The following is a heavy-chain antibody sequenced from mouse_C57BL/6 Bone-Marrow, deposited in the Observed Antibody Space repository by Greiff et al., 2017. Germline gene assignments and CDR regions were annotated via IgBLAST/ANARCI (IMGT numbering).Heavy chain of an antibody. Sequence: VQLQESGAELARPGASVKLSCKASGYTFTSYGISWVKQRTGQGLEWIGEIYPRRGNTYYNEKFKGKATLTADKSSSTAYMELRSLTSEDSAVYFCASPSYYINYGDYWGQGTSVTVSS. D-gene: IGHD2-5*01. J-gene: IGHJ4*01. CDR2: IYPRRGNT. CDR3: ASPSYYINYGDY. CDR1: GYTFTSYG. V-gene: IGHV1-81*01.